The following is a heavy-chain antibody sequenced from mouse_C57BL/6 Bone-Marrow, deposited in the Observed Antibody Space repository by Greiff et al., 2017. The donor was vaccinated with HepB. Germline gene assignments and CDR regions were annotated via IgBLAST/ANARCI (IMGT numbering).Heavy chain of an antibody. CDR1: GFTFSDYG. CDR2: ISNLAYSI. V-gene: IGHV5-15*04. CDR3: ARREEDAMDY. Sequence: EVKLVESGGGLVQPGGSLKLSCAASGFTFSDYGMAWVRQAPRKGPEWVAFISNLAYSIYYADTVTGRFTISRENPKNTLYLEMSSLRSEDTAMYYCARREEDAMDYWGQGTSVTVSS. J-gene: IGHJ4*01.